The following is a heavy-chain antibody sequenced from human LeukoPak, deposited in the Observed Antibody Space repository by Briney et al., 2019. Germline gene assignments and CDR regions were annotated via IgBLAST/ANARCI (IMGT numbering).Heavy chain of an antibody. CDR1: GFTFSSYG. CDR2: INRDGSVT. J-gene: IGHJ4*02. V-gene: IGHV3-74*01. CDR3: ARDSGRGGDFDY. D-gene: IGHD3-10*01. Sequence: GGSLRLSCAASGFTFSSYGMNWVRQAPGKGLVWVSRINRDGSVTNYADSVKGRFTISRDYAKNTLYLQMNSLRAEDTAVYYCARDSGRGGDFDYWGQGTLVTVSS.